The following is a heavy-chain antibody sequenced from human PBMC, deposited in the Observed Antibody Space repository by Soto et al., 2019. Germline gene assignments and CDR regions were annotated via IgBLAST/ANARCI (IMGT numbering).Heavy chain of an antibody. J-gene: IGHJ4*02. CDR2: ISATGGST. CDR1: GFTFNNYA. V-gene: IGHV3-23*01. Sequence: GGSLRLSCAASGFTFNNYAMNWVRQAPGKGLEWVATISATGGSTYYADSVKGRFTISRDNSKNTLYLQMNGLRVEDTAVYYCAKDRLAGNFDDWGQGTQVPVAS. CDR3: AKDRLAGNFDD.